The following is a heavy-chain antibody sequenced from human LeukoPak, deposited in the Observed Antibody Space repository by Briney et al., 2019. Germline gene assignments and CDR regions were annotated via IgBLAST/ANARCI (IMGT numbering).Heavy chain of an antibody. CDR3: ARYSYGYPFDY. CDR1: GFTFDDYG. D-gene: IGHD5-18*01. CDR2: INWNGGST. Sequence: GGSLRLSCAASGFTFDDYGMSWVRQAPGTGLEWVSGINWNGGSTGYADSVKGRFTISRDNTKNSLYLQMNSLRAEDTALYYCARYSYGYPFDYWGQGTLVTVSS. J-gene: IGHJ4*02. V-gene: IGHV3-20*04.